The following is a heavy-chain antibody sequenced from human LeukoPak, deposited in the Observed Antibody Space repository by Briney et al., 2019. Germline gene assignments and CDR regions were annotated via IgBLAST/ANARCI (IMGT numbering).Heavy chain of an antibody. D-gene: IGHD3-16*02. CDR1: GGTFSSYT. V-gene: IGHV1-69*02. J-gene: IGHJ4*02. Sequence: ASVKVSCKASGGTFSSYTISWVRQAPGQGLEWMGRIIRILGIANYAQKFQGRVTITADKSTSTAYMELSSLRSEDTAVYYCASSLGLEFPYYFDYWGQGTLVTVSS. CDR2: IIRILGIA. CDR3: ASSLGLEFPYYFDY.